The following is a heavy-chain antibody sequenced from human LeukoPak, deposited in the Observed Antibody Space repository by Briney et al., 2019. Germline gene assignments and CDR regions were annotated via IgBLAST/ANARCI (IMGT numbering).Heavy chain of an antibody. CDR2: INPNSGGT. J-gene: IGHJ4*02. Sequence: ASVKVSCKASGYTFTGYYRHWVRQAPGQGLEWMGWINPNSGGTNYAQKFQGRVTMTRDTSISTAYMELSRLRSDDTAVYYCARGGELISSSRFDYWGQGSLVTVSS. D-gene: IGHD6-6*01. CDR3: ARGGELISSSRFDY. CDR1: GYTFTGYY. V-gene: IGHV1-2*02.